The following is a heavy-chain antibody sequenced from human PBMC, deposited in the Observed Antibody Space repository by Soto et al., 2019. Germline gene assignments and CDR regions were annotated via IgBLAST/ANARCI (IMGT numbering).Heavy chain of an antibody. J-gene: IGHJ4*02. D-gene: IGHD6-19*01. CDR3: ARPKGTYSSGYYYFDF. CDR1: GGTFSTYA. V-gene: IGHV1-69*01. CDR2: IIPLFGTA. Sequence: QVQLEQSGGEVKQPGSSVRVSCKTSGGTFSTYAINWVRQAPGQGLEWMGAIIPLFGTADYSQKFQGRVTITADESTSTAYMELSSLSFDDTAVYFSARPKGTYSSGYYYFDFWGQGTLVTVSS.